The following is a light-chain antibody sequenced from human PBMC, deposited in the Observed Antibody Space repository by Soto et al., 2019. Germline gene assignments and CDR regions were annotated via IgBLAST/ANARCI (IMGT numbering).Light chain of an antibody. CDR3: SAWDASLNGYV. CDR2: SNY. CDR1: SSNIGSKT. V-gene: IGLV1-44*01. Sequence: QSALTQPPSASGTPGQRVTISCSGSSSNIGSKTVNWHQQLPGTAPKLLIYSNYQRPSGVPDRFSGSKSGTSASLAISGLQSEDEADYYCSAWDASLNGYVFGTGTKVTVL. J-gene: IGLJ1*01.